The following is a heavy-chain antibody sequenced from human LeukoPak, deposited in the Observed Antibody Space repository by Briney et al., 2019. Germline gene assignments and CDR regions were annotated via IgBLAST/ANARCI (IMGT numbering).Heavy chain of an antibody. J-gene: IGHJ4*02. CDR2: IYRSGST. D-gene: IGHD3-3*01. CDR1: GYSISSGYY. V-gene: IGHV4-38-2*01. Sequence: PSETLSLTCAVSGYSISSGYYWGWIRPPPGKGLEWIGSIYRSGSTYYNPSLKSRVTISVDTSKNQFSLKLSSVTAADTAVYYCARRITIFGVVIMEYFDYWGQGTLVTVSS. CDR3: ARRITIFGVVIMEYFDY.